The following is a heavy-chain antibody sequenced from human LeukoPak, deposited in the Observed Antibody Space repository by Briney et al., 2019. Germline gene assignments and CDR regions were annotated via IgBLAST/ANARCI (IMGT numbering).Heavy chain of an antibody. CDR1: GFSLSTSGVG. CDR3: AHRRRSSGSGNWFDP. V-gene: IGHV2-5*02. Sequence: SGPTLVKPTQTLTLTCTFSGFSLSTSGVGVGWIRQPPGKALEWLALIYWDGDKRYSPSLESSLTITKDASKNQVVLTMTNMDPVDTATYYCAHRRRSSGSGNWFDPWGQGTLVTVSS. D-gene: IGHD3-10*01. CDR2: IYWDGDK. J-gene: IGHJ5*02.